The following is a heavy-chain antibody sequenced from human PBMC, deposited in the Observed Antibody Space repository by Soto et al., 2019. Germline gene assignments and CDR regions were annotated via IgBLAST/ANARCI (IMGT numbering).Heavy chain of an antibody. Sequence: ASVKVSCQGSGYTFTGYYMHWVRQAPGQGLEWMGWINPNSGGTSYAQKFQGRVTMTRDTSISTSYMELSSLRSDDTAGYYCARDARKILEAVGPATTWFDSWAQGSLVTVSS. CDR2: INPNSGGT. D-gene: IGHD2-15*01. V-gene: IGHV1-2*02. CDR3: ARDARKILEAVGPATTWFDS. CDR1: GYTFTGYY. J-gene: IGHJ5*01.